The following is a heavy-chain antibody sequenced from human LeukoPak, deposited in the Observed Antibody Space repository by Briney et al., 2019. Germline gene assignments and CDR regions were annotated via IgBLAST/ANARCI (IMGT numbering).Heavy chain of an antibody. CDR2: ISYDGSFK. V-gene: IGHV3-30-3*01. D-gene: IGHD4-17*01. CDR3: ARGRRMTTVTNNWFDP. J-gene: IGHJ5*02. CDR1: GFALSTYA. Sequence: QPGRSLRLSCAASGFALSTYAMHWVRQAPGKGLEWVAVISYDGSFKYSADSVKGRFTISRDSSKNTLYLQMNSLRAEDTAVYYCARGRRMTTVTNNWFDPVGQGTLVTVSS.